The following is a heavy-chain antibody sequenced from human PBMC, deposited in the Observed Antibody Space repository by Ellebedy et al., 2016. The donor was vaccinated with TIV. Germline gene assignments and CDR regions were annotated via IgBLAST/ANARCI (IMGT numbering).Heavy chain of an antibody. J-gene: IGHJ6*02. CDR3: ARGHSGGMDV. D-gene: IGHD2-15*01. CDR2: IFHIGST. CDR1: GGSISSSNW. Sequence: SETLSLXCAVSGGSISSSNWWNWVRQAPGKGLEWIGQIFHIGSTNYNPSLKSRVTISVDKSKNQFSLKLTSVTAADTAVYYCARGHSGGMDVWGHGTTVTVSS. V-gene: IGHV4-4*02.